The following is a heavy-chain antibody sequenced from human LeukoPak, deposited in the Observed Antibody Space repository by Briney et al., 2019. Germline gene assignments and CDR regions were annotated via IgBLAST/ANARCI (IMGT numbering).Heavy chain of an antibody. Sequence: SETLSLTCTVSGGSISSSSYYWSWIRQPPGKGLEWIAYIDYRGSTTYNPSLRSRVTISVDTSRNQFSLKLYSVTAADTAVYYCARSRSGYSYDHAAFEIWGQGTMVTVSS. CDR1: GGSISSSSYY. CDR2: IDYRGST. D-gene: IGHD5-18*01. CDR3: ARSRSGYSYDHAAFEI. V-gene: IGHV4-61*01. J-gene: IGHJ3*02.